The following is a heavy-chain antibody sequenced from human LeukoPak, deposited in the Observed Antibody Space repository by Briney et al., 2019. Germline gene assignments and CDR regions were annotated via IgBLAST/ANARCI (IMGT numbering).Heavy chain of an antibody. D-gene: IGHD6-19*01. CDR1: GFTFSSYS. J-gene: IGHJ5*02. V-gene: IGHV3-21*01. Sequence: GGSLRLSCTASGFTFSSYSMNWVRQAPGKGLDWVSSISSSSSYIYYADSVKGRFTISRDNAKNSLYLQMNSLRAEDTAVYYCARERIAVAGTFWFDPWGQGTLVTVSS. CDR3: ARERIAVAGTFWFDP. CDR2: ISSSSSYI.